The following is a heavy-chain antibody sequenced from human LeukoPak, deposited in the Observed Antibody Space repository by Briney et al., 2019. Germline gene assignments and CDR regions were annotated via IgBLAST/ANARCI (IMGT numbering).Heavy chain of an antibody. J-gene: IGHJ6*03. CDR3: ARDRLRNFYYYMDV. V-gene: IGHV4-39*02. CDR2: IYYSGST. D-gene: IGHD4-17*01. Sequence: SETLSLTCTVSGGSISSSSYYWGWIRQPPGKGLEWIGSIYYSGSTYYNPSLKSRVTISVDTSKNQFSLNLSSVTAADTAVYYCARDRLRNFYYYMDVWGKGTTVTVSS. CDR1: GGSISSSSYY.